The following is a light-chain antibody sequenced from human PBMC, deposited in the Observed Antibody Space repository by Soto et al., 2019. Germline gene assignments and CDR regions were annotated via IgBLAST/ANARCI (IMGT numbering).Light chain of an antibody. V-gene: IGKV3-15*01. CDR1: QSVSSN. CDR2: DAS. Sequence: EVVMTQSPDSLSVSPGERATLSCRASQSVSSNLAWYQQKLGQAPRLLIHDASARATGIPVRFSGSGSGTEFTLTISSLQSEDLAVYYCQQYEKWPPITFGGGTKVDIK. CDR3: QQYEKWPPIT. J-gene: IGKJ4*01.